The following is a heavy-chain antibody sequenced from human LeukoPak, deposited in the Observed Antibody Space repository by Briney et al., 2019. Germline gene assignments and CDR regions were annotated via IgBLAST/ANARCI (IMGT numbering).Heavy chain of an antibody. V-gene: IGHV3-48*03. Sequence: QAGGSLRLSCAASGFTFSSYEMNWVRQAPGKGLEWVSFISSSGNTIYYADSVKGRFTISRDNSRNTLYLQMSSLRAEDTAIYYCAKNGDRGAYCSGGTCYPYYYYYMDVWGKGTTVTISS. D-gene: IGHD2-15*01. J-gene: IGHJ6*03. CDR3: AKNGDRGAYCSGGTCYPYYYYYMDV. CDR2: ISSSGNTI. CDR1: GFTFSSYE.